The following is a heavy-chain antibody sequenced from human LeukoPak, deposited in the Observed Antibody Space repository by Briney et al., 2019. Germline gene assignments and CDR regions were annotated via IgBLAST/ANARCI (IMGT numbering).Heavy chain of an antibody. J-gene: IGHJ4*02. CDR2: ISSSSSYT. CDR3: ARAVESYYYDSSGSPGGY. Sequence: GGSLRLSCAASGFTFSSYAMSWVRQAPGKGLEWVSYISSSSSYTNYADSVKGRFTISRDNAKNSLYLQMNSLRAEDTAVYYCARAVESYYYDSSGSPGGYWGQGTLVTVSS. CDR1: GFTFSSYA. D-gene: IGHD3-22*01. V-gene: IGHV3-11*05.